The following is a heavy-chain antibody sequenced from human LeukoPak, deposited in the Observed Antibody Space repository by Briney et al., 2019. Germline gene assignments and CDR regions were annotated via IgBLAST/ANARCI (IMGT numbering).Heavy chain of an antibody. CDR2: IWYDGSNK. Sequence: PGRSLRLSCAASGFTFSSYGMHWVRQAPGEGLEGVAVIWYDGSNKYYADSVKGRFTIPKDNSKNTLYLKMNSLRAEDTAVYYCAKVIGDYDSSGPWAFDIWGQGTMVTVSS. CDR1: GFTFSSYG. CDR3: AKVIGDYDSSGPWAFDI. D-gene: IGHD3-22*01. J-gene: IGHJ3*02. V-gene: IGHV3-33*06.